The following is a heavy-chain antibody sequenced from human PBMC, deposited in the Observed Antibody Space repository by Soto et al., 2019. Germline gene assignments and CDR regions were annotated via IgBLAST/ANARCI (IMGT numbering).Heavy chain of an antibody. CDR2: IIPIFGTA. Sequence: GASVKVSCKASGGTFSSYAISWVRQAPGQGLEWMGGIIPIFGTANYAQKFQGRVTITADESTSTAYMELSSLRSEDTAVYYCAITHCSSTSCWYYYYGMDVWGQGTTVTSP. V-gene: IGHV1-69*13. J-gene: IGHJ6*02. D-gene: IGHD2-2*01. CDR1: GGTFSSYA. CDR3: AITHCSSTSCWYYYYGMDV.